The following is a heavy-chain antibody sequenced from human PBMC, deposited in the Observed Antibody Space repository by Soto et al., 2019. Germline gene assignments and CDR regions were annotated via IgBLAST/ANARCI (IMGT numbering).Heavy chain of an antibody. CDR1: GFTFSSYS. D-gene: IGHD4-4*01. J-gene: IGHJ5*02. V-gene: IGHV3-30-3*01. CDR2: ISYDGTNE. Sequence: XVSLQLSCAASGFTFSSYSMHGVRQAAGKGLEWVAVISYDGTNEIYADSVKGRLTIARDNSKNMVFLQINSLRADDTGFYYCARANNYFDTWGPGTLVTVSS. CDR3: ARANNYFDT.